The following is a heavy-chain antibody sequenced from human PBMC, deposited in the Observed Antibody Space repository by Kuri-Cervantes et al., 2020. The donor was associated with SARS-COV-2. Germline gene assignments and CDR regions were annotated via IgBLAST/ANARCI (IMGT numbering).Heavy chain of an antibody. Sequence: GGSLRLSCAASGFNFSRTDMHWVRQAPGKGLEWVAVISYDGSNKYYADSVKGRFTISRDNSKNTLYLQMNSLRAEDTAVYYCARVRYCSSTSYRHCGWFDPWGQGTLVTVSS. J-gene: IGHJ5*02. CDR1: GFNFSRTD. V-gene: IGHV3-30*03. CDR2: ISYDGSNK. D-gene: IGHD2-2*01. CDR3: ARVRYCSSTSYRHCGWFDP.